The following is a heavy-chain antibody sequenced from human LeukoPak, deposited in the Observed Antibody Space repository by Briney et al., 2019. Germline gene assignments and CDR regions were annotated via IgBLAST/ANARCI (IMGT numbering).Heavy chain of an antibody. Sequence: SVTVSSTASGYTFTYHYLHWVRQAPGQGDEWMGWITPFNGNTYYAQKFQHRVTITRYRSMSTAYMELSSLRSEDTAMYYCARSSDSSNYLFAYWGQGTLVTVSS. CDR1: GYTFTYHY. J-gene: IGHJ4*02. CDR2: ITPFNGNT. CDR3: ARSSDSSNYLFAY. D-gene: IGHD4-11*01. V-gene: IGHV1-45*02.